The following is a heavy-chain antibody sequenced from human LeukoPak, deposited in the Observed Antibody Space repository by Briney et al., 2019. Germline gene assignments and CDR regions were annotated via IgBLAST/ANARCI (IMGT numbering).Heavy chain of an antibody. J-gene: IGHJ6*02. CDR3: ARQYHSPYYFHSGSPHGMDV. CDR1: GGSISGYY. Sequence: SETLSLTCTVSGGSISGYYWSWIRQPPGKGLEWIGYIYYSGSTNYNPSLKSRVTISVDTSKNQFSLKLSSVTAADTAVYYCARQYHSPYYFHSGSPHGMDVWGQGTTVSVSS. V-gene: IGHV4-59*08. D-gene: IGHD3-10*01. CDR2: IYYSGST.